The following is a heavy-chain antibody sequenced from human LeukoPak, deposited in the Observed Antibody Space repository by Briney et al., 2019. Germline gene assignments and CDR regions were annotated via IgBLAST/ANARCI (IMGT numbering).Heavy chain of an antibody. V-gene: IGHV3-30*18. D-gene: IGHD3-9*01. CDR3: AKEGSPRPLLRYFDWLPPGGWYFDL. CDR2: ISYDGSNK. J-gene: IGHJ2*01. CDR1: GFTFSSYG. Sequence: PGGSLRLSCAASGFTFSSYGMHWVRQAPGKGLEWVAVISYDGSNKYYADSVKGRFTISRDNSKNTLYLQINSLRAEDTAVYYCAKEGSPRPLLRYFDWLPPGGWYFDLWGRGTLVTVSS.